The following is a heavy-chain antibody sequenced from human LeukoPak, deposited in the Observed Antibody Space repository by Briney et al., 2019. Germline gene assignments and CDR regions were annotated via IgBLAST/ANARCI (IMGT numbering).Heavy chain of an antibody. CDR1: GGSISNHY. CDR2: IYYSGST. J-gene: IGHJ4*02. CDR3: ARSAYGSGSFNRYHFDY. D-gene: IGHD3-10*01. V-gene: IGHV4-59*08. Sequence: SETLSLTCTVSGGSISNHYWSWLRQPPGKALEWFGYIYYSGSTNYNPSLKSRVTISVDTSSNQFSLKLNSVTAADPAVYYFARSAYGSGSFNRYHFDYWGQGTLVAVSS.